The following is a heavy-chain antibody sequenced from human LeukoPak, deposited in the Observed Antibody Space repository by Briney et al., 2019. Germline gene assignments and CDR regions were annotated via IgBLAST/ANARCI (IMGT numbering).Heavy chain of an antibody. CDR2: IWYDGSNK. V-gene: IGHV3-33*08. D-gene: IGHD3-3*01. CDR3: ARDEDVLRFLEWFPTLDY. CDR1: GFTFSSYG. Sequence: PGGSLRLSCAASGFTFSSYGMHWVRQAPGKGLEWVAVIWYDGSNKYYADSVKGRFTISRDNSKNTLYLQMNSLRAEDTAVYYCARDEDVLRFLEWFPTLDYWGQGTLVTVSS. J-gene: IGHJ4*02.